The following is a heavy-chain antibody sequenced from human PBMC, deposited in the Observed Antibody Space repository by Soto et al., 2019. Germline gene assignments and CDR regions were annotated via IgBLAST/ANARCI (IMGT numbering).Heavy chain of an antibody. CDR1: GGTFSSYA. D-gene: IGHD5-12*01. Sequence: QVQLVQSGAEVKKPGSSVKVSCKASGGTFSSYAISWVRQAPGQGLEWMGGIIPIFGTANYAQKFQGRVTITADESTSKAYMELSSLRSEDTAVYYCARESPPLKAEMATISKLHGMDVWGQGTTVTVSS. V-gene: IGHV1-69*12. J-gene: IGHJ6*02. CDR2: IIPIFGTA. CDR3: ARESPPLKAEMATISKLHGMDV.